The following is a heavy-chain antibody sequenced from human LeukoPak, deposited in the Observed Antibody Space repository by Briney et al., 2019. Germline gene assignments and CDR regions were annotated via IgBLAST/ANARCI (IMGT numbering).Heavy chain of an antibody. Sequence: GSLRLSCAASGFTFSSYAMSWVRQAPGKGLEWVSAISGSGGSTYYADSVKGRFTISRDNSKNTLYLQMNSLRAEDTAVYYCAKLRWRGIVVVTLLAGGGAFDIWGQGTMVTVSS. V-gene: IGHV3-23*01. CDR1: GFTFSSYA. CDR2: ISGSGGST. CDR3: AKLRWRGIVVVTLLAGGGAFDI. D-gene: IGHD3-22*01. J-gene: IGHJ3*02.